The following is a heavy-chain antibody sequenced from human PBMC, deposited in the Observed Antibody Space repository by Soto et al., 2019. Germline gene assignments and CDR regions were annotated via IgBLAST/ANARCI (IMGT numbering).Heavy chain of an antibody. Sequence: DSVKVSCKASGYSFTSYGISWVRQAPGQGLEWMGWISAYNGNTNYAQKLRGRVTMTTDTSTSTVYMELRSLSSDDTAVYYCARVVVAGTNWFDPWGQGTLVTVSS. CDR1: GYSFTSYG. CDR2: ISAYNGNT. CDR3: ARVVVAGTNWFDP. D-gene: IGHD2-15*01. J-gene: IGHJ5*02. V-gene: IGHV1-18*01.